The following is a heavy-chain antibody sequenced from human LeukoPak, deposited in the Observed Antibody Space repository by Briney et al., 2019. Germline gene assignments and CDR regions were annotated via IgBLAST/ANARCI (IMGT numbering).Heavy chain of an antibody. V-gene: IGHV4-59*11. J-gene: IGHJ4*02. CDR2: IYNSGTT. D-gene: IGHD5-18*01. CDR1: GGSISSHY. Sequence: SETLSLTCTVSGGSISSHYWSWIGQPPGKGLEGIGYIYNSGTTHYNPSLKSRITISVDTSKNHYSLKLSYVTAADTAVYYCARVHGPYSYGYGVLDYWGLGTLVTVSS. CDR3: ARVHGPYSYGYGVLDY.